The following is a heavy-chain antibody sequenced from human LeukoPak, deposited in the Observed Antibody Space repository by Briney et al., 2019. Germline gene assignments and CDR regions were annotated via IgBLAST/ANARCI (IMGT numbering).Heavy chain of an antibody. CDR1: GFTFSSYA. J-gene: IGHJ4*02. V-gene: IGHV3-23*01. Sequence: LPGGTLRLSCAASGFTFSSYAMSWVRQAPGKGLEWVSAISGSGGSTYYADSVKGRFTISRDNSKNTLYLQMNSLRAEDTAVYYCAKDASAQYYYDSSGYVYYFDYWGQGTLVTVSS. D-gene: IGHD3-22*01. CDR3: AKDASAQYYYDSSGYVYYFDY. CDR2: ISGSGGST.